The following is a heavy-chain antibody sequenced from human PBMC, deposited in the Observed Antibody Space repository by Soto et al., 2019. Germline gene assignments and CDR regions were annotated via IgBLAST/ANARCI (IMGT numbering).Heavy chain of an antibody. CDR2: ISYDGSNK. V-gene: IGHV3-30-3*01. CDR1: GFTFSSYA. Sequence: QVQLVESGGGVVQPGRSLRLSCAASGFTFSSYAMHWVRQAPGKGLEWVAVISYDGSNKYYADSVKGRFTISRDNAKNTRYLQMNSLRAEDTAVYYCARCVDRGYDKALLPVDYWGQGTLVTVSS. CDR3: ARCVDRGYDKALLPVDY. J-gene: IGHJ4*02. D-gene: IGHD5-12*01.